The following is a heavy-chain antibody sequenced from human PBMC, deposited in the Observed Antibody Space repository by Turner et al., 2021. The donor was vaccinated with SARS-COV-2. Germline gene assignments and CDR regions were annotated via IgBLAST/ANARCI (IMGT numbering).Heavy chain of an antibody. CDR3: ARVGTKGSTEQ. J-gene: IGHJ4*02. D-gene: IGHD1-1*01. CDR2: ISYDGSNK. V-gene: IGHV3-30-3*01. Sequence: QVQLVESGGGVVQPGRSLRVSCAGTGFTVSNYAMHWVRRAPGKGLEWVAVISYDGSNKYYADSVKGRFTISRDNSKNSLYLQMNSLRAEDTAVYYCARVGTKGSTEQWGQGTLVTVSS. CDR1: GFTVSNYA.